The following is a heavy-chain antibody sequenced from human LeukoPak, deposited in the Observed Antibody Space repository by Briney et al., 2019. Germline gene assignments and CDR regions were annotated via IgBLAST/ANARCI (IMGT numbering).Heavy chain of an antibody. J-gene: IGHJ4*02. CDR3: AKENWVYNWKYDSSGSGINY. Sequence: GGSLRLSCAASGFTFNNYAMSWVRQAPGKGLGWVSAISGGGGSTYYADSVKGRFTISRDNSNNTLYLQMNSLRGEDTAVYYCAKENWVYNWKYDSSGSGINYWGQGTLVTVSS. D-gene: IGHD3-22*01. V-gene: IGHV3-23*01. CDR1: GFTFNNYA. CDR2: ISGGGGST.